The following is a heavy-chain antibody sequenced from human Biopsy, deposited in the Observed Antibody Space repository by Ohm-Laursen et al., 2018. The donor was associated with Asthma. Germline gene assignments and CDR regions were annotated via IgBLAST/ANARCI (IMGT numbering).Heavy chain of an antibody. V-gene: IGHV1-18*01. Sequence: ASVKVSCKTSGYTFNSAGINWVRQAPGQGLEWTGWISVYNGHTKVAQKLQDRVTMITDTSTSTAYMELRSLRSDDTAVYFCARAVDYSHYYGIDVWGQGTTVTVS. J-gene: IGHJ6*02. D-gene: IGHD3-10*01. CDR3: ARAVDYSHYYGIDV. CDR1: GYTFNSAG. CDR2: ISVYNGHT.